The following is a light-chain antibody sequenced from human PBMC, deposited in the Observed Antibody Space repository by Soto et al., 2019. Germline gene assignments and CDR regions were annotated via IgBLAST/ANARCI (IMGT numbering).Light chain of an antibody. Sequence: QSVLTQPASVSGSPGQSITISCTGTSSDVVNDLLVSWYQQQPGKAPKLMIYEVNKRPSGVPDRFSGSKSGNTASLTVSGLQAEDEADYYCSSYAGSSNVFGTGTKLTVL. CDR3: SSYAGSSNV. CDR1: SSDVVNDLL. V-gene: IGLV2-14*02. J-gene: IGLJ1*01. CDR2: EVN.